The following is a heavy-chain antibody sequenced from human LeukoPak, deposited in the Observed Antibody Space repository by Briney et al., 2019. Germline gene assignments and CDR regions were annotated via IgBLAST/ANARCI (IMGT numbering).Heavy chain of an antibody. CDR3: ARGRGSSWYYFDS. J-gene: IGHJ4*02. CDR1: GGSISSYY. Sequence: SETLSLTCTVSGGSISSYYWSWVRQPAGKGMEWIGRIYASGNTNYNPSLKGRVTMTVDTSKNQFSLNLSSVTAADTAVYYCARGRGSSWYYFDSWGQGTLVTVSS. D-gene: IGHD6-13*01. V-gene: IGHV4-4*07. CDR2: IYASGNT.